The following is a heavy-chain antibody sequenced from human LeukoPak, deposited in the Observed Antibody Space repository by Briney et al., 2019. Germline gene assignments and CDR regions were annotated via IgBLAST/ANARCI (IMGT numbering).Heavy chain of an antibody. CDR1: GFTFSSYA. Sequence: GGSLRLSCAASGFTFSSYAMHWVRQAPGKGLEWVAVMSSDGSKKYYADSVKGRFTISRDNSKNTLYLQMNSLRAEDTAVYYCAKKFTGTTVISGDYFDYWGQGTLVTVSS. V-gene: IGHV3-30-3*02. CDR3: AKKFTGTTVISGDYFDY. CDR2: MSSDGSKK. J-gene: IGHJ4*02. D-gene: IGHD4-17*01.